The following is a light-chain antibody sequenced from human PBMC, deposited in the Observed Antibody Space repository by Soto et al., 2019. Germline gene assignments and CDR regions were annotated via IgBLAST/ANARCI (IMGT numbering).Light chain of an antibody. CDR1: SYDVGGYNY. J-gene: IGLJ1*01. Sequence: QSALTQPASVSGSPGQSITISCTGTSYDVGGYNYVSWYQQHPDTAPRLIIYDVRYRPSGVSNRFSGSKPGNTASLTISGLQAEDEAGYYCSASTSSSTPYVFGSGPKLTVL. CDR3: SASTSSSTPYV. CDR2: DVR. V-gene: IGLV2-14*03.